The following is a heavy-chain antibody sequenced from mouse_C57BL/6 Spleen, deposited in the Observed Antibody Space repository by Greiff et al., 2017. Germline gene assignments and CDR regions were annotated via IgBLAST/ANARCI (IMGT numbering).Heavy chain of an antibody. J-gene: IGHJ2*01. D-gene: IGHD2-3*01. CDR2: ISSGGDYI. CDR3: TRVLDGYYFDY. V-gene: IGHV5-9-1*02. CDR1: GFTFSSYA. Sequence: EVMLVESGEGLEKPGGSLKLSCAASGFTFSSYAMSWVRQTPEKRLEWVAYISSGGDYIYYADTVKGRFTISRDNARNTLYLQMSSLKSEDTAMYYCTRVLDGYYFDYLCQGTTLTVSS.